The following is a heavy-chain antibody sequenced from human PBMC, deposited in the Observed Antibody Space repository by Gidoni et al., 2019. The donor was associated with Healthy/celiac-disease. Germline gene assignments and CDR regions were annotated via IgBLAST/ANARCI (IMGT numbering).Heavy chain of an antibody. CDR2: SYTSGST. J-gene: IGHJ4*02. CDR1: GGSFSSYY. CDR3: AREYYYDSSGYYY. D-gene: IGHD3-22*01. V-gene: IGHV4-4*07. Sequence: QVQLQESGPGLVKPSETLSLPCTVSGGSFSSYYWSWIRQPAGKGLEWIGRSYTSGSTNYNPSLKSRVTMSVDTSKNQFSLKLSSVTAADTAVYYCAREYYYDSSGYYYWGQGTLVTVSS.